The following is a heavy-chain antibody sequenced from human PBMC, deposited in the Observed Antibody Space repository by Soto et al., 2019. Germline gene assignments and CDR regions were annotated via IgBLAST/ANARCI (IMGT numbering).Heavy chain of an antibody. J-gene: IGHJ4*02. CDR2: IDYSGST. Sequence: PSETLSLTCTVSGGSISSRNYYWGWIRQPPGKGLEWIGSIDYSGSTYNNPSLKSRVTISVDTSKNQFSLKLSSVTAADTAVYYFACHGPYSGYENGFDYWGQGTLVTVSS. CDR1: GGSISSRNYY. CDR3: ACHGPYSGYENGFDY. D-gene: IGHD5-12*01. V-gene: IGHV4-39*01.